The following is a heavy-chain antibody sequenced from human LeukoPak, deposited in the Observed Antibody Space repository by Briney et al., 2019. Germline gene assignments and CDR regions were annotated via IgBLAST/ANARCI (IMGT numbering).Heavy chain of an antibody. CDR2: IRYDGGNK. J-gene: IGHJ4*02. D-gene: IGHD4-17*01. CDR1: AFTFRNYG. CDR3: AKEIWPSVTSPGRTYFDY. V-gene: IGHV3-30*02. Sequence: GGSLRLSCAASAFTFRNYGMHWVRQAPGKGLEWVAFIRYDGGNKNYADSVKGRFTISRDNTKNTLYLQMNSLRAEDTDVYDCAKEIWPSVTSPGRTYFDYWGQGTLVTVSS.